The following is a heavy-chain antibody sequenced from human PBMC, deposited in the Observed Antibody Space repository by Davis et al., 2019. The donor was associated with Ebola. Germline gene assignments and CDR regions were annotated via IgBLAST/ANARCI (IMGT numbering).Heavy chain of an antibody. CDR3: GRGRGWVDY. CDR2: IKHDGSSA. D-gene: IGHD5-24*01. J-gene: IGHJ4*02. Sequence: GESLKISCAASGFTFSNYRMHWVRQVPGTGLVWVSVIKHDGSSANYADSVKGRFTISRDNAKNSLYLQMNSLRAEDTAVYYCGRGRGWVDYWGQGTLGTVSS. V-gene: IGHV3-74*01. CDR1: GFTFSNYR.